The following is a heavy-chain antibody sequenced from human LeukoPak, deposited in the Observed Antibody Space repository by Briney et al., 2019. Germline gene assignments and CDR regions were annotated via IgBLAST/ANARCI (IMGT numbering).Heavy chain of an antibody. J-gene: IGHJ4*02. CDR2: IYHSGST. CDR1: GGSISSGGYS. V-gene: IGHV4-30-2*01. Sequence: PSETLSLTCAVSGGSISSGGYSWSWIRQPPGKGLEWIGYIYHSGSTYYNPSLKSRVTISVDRSKNQFSLKLSSVTAADTAVYYCAADYYGRPYYFDYWGQGTLVTVSP. CDR3: AADYYGRPYYFDY. D-gene: IGHD3-10*01.